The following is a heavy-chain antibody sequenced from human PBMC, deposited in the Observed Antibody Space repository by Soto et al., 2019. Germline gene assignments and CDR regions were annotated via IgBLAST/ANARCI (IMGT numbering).Heavy chain of an antibody. Sequence: ASVKVPCKASGDTFNSNAIHWVRQAPGQRLEWMGWINAANGNTKYSQKFQGRVTITRDTSASTAYMELSSLRSEDTAVYFCARILGYCSSSSCFPYHGMDVWGQGTTVTVSS. D-gene: IGHD2-15*01. J-gene: IGHJ6*02. V-gene: IGHV1-3*01. CDR3: ARILGYCSSSSCFPYHGMDV. CDR1: GDTFNSNA. CDR2: INAANGNT.